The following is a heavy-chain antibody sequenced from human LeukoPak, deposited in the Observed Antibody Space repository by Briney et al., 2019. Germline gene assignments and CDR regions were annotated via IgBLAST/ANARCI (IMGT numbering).Heavy chain of an antibody. D-gene: IGHD3-3*01. J-gene: IGHJ6*03. CDR3: ARAPAEGYYDFWSGYYYYYYMDV. CDR1: GGSISSYY. V-gene: IGHV4-4*07. CDR2: IYTSGST. Sequence: PSETLSLTCTVSGGSISSYYWSWIRQPAGKGLEWIGRIYTSGSTNYNPSLKSRVTISVDTSKNQFSLKLSSVTAADTAVYYCARAPAEGYYDFWSGYYYYYYMDVWGKGTTVTVSS.